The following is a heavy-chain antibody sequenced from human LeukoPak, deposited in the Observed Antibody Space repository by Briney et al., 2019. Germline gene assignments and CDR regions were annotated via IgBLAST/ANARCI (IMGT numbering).Heavy chain of an antibody. CDR1: GGSISSYY. CDR2: IYYSGST. J-gene: IGHJ4*02. D-gene: IGHD3-9*01. V-gene: IGHV4-59*01. Sequence: SETLSLTCTVSGGSISSYYWSWIRQPPGKGLEWIGYIYYSGSTNYNPSLKSRVTISVDTSKNQFSLKLTSVTAADTAVYYCARIQKTAYFDWLFYFDYWGQGTLVTVSS. CDR3: ARIQKTAYFDWLFYFDY.